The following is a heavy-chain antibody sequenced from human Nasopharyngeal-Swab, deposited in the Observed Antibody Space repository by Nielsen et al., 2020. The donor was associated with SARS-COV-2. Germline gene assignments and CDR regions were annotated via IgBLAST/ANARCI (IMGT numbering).Heavy chain of an antibody. CDR2: SNAGNGNT. J-gene: IGHJ4*02. Sequence: ASVKVSCKASGYTITSYARHWVRQAPGQRLEWMGWSNAGNGNTTYSQKFQGRVTSTRDTCASTAYMELSSLRSEDKAVYYCARQSRTFDYWGQGTLVTVSS. D-gene: IGHD6-13*01. V-gene: IGHV1-3*01. CDR3: ARQSRTFDY. CDR1: GYTITSYA.